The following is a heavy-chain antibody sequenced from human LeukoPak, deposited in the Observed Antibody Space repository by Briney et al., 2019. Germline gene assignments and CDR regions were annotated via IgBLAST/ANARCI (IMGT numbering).Heavy chain of an antibody. J-gene: IGHJ4*02. D-gene: IGHD4-17*01. CDR3: AKAPYDYGDKKGLLGLPDY. V-gene: IGHV3-33*06. Sequence: GRSLRLSCAASGFTFSSYGMHWVRQAPGKGLEGVAVIWYDGSNKYYADSVKGRFTISRDNSKNTLYQQMNSLRAEDTAVYYCAKAPYDYGDKKGLLGLPDYWGQGTLVTVSS. CDR1: GFTFSSYG. CDR2: IWYDGSNK.